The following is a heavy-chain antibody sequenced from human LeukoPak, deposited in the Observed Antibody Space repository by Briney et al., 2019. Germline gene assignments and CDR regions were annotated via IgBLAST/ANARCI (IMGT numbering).Heavy chain of an antibody. CDR1: GFIFNSHW. CDR3: AGGSRGVVVTGFLDS. D-gene: IGHD2-21*02. J-gene: IGHJ4*02. V-gene: IGHV3-7*03. Sequence: PGGSLRLSCAASGFIFNSHWMTWVRQAPGKGLEWVANIKQDGSEKYYVDSVKGRFTISRDNAKNSLYLQMNSLRAEDTALYYCAGGSRGVVVTGFLDSWGQGTLVTVSS. CDR2: IKQDGSEK.